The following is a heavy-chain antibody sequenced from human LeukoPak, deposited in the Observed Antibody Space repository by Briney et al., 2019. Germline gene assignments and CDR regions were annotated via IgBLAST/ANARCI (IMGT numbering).Heavy chain of an antibody. Sequence: GGSLRLACAASGFTFTEYYMSWIRQAPGKGPEWISYTSSFDGTVNYAESVKGRFTISRDNAKSLLYLQMSSLRDEDTAAYYCARDRFGVFDYWGQGTLVSVSS. J-gene: IGHJ4*02. CDR2: TSSFDGTV. V-gene: IGHV3-11*01. CDR3: ARDRFGVFDY. D-gene: IGHD3-10*01. CDR1: GFTFTEYY.